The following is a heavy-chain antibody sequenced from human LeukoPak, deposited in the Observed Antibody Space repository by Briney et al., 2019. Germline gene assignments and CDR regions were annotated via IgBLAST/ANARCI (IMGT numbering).Heavy chain of an antibody. CDR3: ARVEATFGYSGHEVDYYCYMDV. CDR1: GFTFSSYW. D-gene: IGHD5-12*01. J-gene: IGHJ6*03. CDR2: IKQDGSEK. Sequence: PGGSLRLSCAASGFTFSSYWMSWVRQAPGKGLEWVANIKQDGSEKYYVDFVKGRFTISRDNAKNSLYLQMNSLRAEDTAVYYCARVEATFGYSGHEVDYYCYMDVWGKGTTVTVSS. V-gene: IGHV3-7*01.